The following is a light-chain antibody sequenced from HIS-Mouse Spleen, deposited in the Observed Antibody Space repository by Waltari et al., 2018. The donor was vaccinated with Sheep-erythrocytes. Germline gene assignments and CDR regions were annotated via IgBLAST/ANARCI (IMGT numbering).Light chain of an antibody. J-gene: IGKJ4*01. V-gene: IGKV1-27*01. CDR2: AAS. CDR1: QGISNY. CDR3: QQYNSAPRIT. Sequence: DIQMTPSPSSLSASVGDRVTITCRASQGISNYLAWYQQKPGQVPKLLIYAASTLQSGVPSRFSGSVSGTDFTLTISSLQPEDVATYYCQQYNSAPRITFGGGTKVEIK.